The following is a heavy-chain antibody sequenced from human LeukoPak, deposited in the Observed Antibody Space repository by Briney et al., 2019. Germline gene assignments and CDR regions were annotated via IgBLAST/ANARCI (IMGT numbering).Heavy chain of an antibody. CDR2: ITSGSSYI. V-gene: IGHV3-21*01. D-gene: IGHD3-22*01. Sequence: GGPLRLSCAASGFTFSSYSMNWVRQAPGKGLEWVSSITSGSSYIYYADSVKGRFTISRDNAKNSLYLQMNSLRAEDTAVYYCARDRDSSGYDAFDIWGQGTMVTVSS. J-gene: IGHJ3*02. CDR3: ARDRDSSGYDAFDI. CDR1: GFTFSSYS.